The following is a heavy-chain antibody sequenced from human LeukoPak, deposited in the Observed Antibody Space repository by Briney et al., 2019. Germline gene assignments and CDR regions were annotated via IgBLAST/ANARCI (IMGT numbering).Heavy chain of an antibody. J-gene: IGHJ6*02. CDR3: ARGQPDIVVVPAAIGGLDYYYGMDV. D-gene: IGHD2-2*01. Sequence: GESLKISCKGSGYNFNTYWVAWVRQLPGKGLEWMGIIRPMNSDMRYSPSFQGQVTISADRSINTAYLQWSSLTASDTAMYYCARGQPDIVVVPAAIGGLDYYYGMDVWGQGTTVTVSS. CDR2: IRPMNSDM. CDR1: GYNFNTYW. V-gene: IGHV5-51*01.